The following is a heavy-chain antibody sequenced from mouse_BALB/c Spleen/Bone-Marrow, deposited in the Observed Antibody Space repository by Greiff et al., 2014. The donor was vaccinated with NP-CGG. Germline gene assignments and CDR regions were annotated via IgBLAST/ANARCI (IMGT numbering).Heavy chain of an antibody. J-gene: IGHJ1*01. CDR2: IRNKANGYTT. CDR1: GFTFTDYY. D-gene: IGHD2-1*01. V-gene: IGHV7-3*02. Sequence: EVQVVESGGGLVQPGGSLRLSCATSGFTFTDYYMSWVRQPPGKALEWLGFIRNKANGYTTGYSASVKGRFTISRDNSQSILYLQMNTLRAEDSATYYCARDKNYGSYWYFDVWGAGTTVTVSS. CDR3: ARDKNYGSYWYFDV.